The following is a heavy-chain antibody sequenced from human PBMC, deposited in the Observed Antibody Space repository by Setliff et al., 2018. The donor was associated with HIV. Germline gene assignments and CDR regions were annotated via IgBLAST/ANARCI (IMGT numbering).Heavy chain of an antibody. D-gene: IGHD3-9*01. CDR1: GFTFSSYW. J-gene: IGHJ6*03. V-gene: IGHV3-7*03. Sequence: GGSLRLSCAASGFTFSSYWMSWVRQAPGKGLEWVANIKQDGSEKYYVDSVKGRFTISRDNAKNSLYLQMNSLRAEDTAVYYCARDYYDILTGYYLNSYYYYMDVWGKGTTVTVSS. CDR3: ARDYYDILTGYYLNSYYYYMDV. CDR2: IKQDGSEK.